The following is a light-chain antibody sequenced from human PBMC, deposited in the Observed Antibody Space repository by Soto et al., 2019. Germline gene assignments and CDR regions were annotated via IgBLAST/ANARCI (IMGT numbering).Light chain of an antibody. V-gene: IGKV1-39*01. CDR1: QSISSS. Sequence: DIQMTQSPSSLSASVGDRVTITCRASQSISSSLNWYQQKPGKAPKLLIYAASNLQTGVPARFSGSGSGTDFTLTISSLQPEDFATYHCQQSYGTPYTFGQGTKLEIK. J-gene: IGKJ2*01. CDR2: AAS. CDR3: QQSYGTPYT.